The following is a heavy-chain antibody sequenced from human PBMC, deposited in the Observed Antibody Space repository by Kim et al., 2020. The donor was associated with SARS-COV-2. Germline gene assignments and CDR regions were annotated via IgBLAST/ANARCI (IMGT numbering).Heavy chain of an antibody. CDR3: ASTKAYYGSGNFDY. J-gene: IGHJ4*02. D-gene: IGHD3-10*01. V-gene: IGHV3-30*01. Sequence: ADTGKGQFTNTRDNSKKTLYLQMNSLRAEDTAVYYCASTKAYYGSGNFDYWGQGTLVTVSS.